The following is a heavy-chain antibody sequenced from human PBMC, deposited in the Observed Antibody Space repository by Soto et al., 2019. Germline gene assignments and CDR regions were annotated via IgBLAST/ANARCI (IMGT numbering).Heavy chain of an antibody. D-gene: IGHD6-19*01. V-gene: IGHV3-33*01. CDR3: AREAHVAVAATEGVYFDY. J-gene: IGHJ4*02. CDR1: GFTFSSYG. CDR2: IWYDGSNK. Sequence: QVQLVESGGGVVQPGRSLRLSCAASGFTFSSYGMHWVRQAPGKGLAWVAVIWYDGSNKYYADSVKGRFTISRDNSKNTLYLQMNSLRAEDTAVYYCAREAHVAVAATEGVYFDYWGQGTLVTVSS.